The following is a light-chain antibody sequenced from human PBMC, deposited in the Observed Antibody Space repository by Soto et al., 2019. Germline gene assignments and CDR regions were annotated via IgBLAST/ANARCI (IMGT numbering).Light chain of an antibody. Sequence: DIHISQSPSSVSSSVLDIFTISCLASQTISSWLAWYQQKPGKAPKLLIYKASTLKSGVPSRFSGSGSGTDFTLIISSLQPEDFATYYCQQSYSTPLTFGGGTKVDIK. CDR1: QTISSW. CDR3: QQSYSTPLT. CDR2: KAS. V-gene: IGKV1-5*03. J-gene: IGKJ4*01.